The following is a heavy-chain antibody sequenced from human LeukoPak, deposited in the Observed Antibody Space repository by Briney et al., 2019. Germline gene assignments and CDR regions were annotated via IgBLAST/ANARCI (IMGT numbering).Heavy chain of an antibody. J-gene: IGHJ4*02. CDR3: ARDMTYDYVWGSYKSLDY. V-gene: IGHV1-2*02. D-gene: IGHD3-16*01. Sequence: ASVKVSCKASGYTFTGYYMHWVRQAPGQGLEWMGWINPNSGGTNYAQKFQGRVTMTTDTSTSTAYMELRSLRSDDTAVYYCARDMTYDYVWGSYKSLDYWGQGTLVTVSS. CDR2: INPNSGGT. CDR1: GYTFTGYY.